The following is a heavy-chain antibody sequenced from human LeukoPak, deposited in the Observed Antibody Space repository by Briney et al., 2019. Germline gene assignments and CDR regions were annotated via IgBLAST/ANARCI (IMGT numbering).Heavy chain of an antibody. CDR3: ASGYSSGWYGV. D-gene: IGHD6-19*01. V-gene: IGHV4-59*08. Sequence: SETLSLTCAVSGGSISSYFWSWIRQPPGKGLEWIGYIYDSGSTNYNPSFKSRVTISVDTPKNQFSLKLSSVTAADTAVYYCASGYSSGWYGVWGQGTLVTVSS. CDR2: IYDSGST. CDR1: GGSISSYF. J-gene: IGHJ4*02.